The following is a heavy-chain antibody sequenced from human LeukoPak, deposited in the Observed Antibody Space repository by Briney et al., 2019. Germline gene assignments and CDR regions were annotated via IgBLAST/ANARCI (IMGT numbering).Heavy chain of an antibody. J-gene: IGHJ4*02. D-gene: IGHD6-19*01. CDR2: IIPIFGTA. Sequence: SVKVSCKASGGTFSSYAISWVRQAPGQGLEWMGGIIPIFGTANYAQKFQGRVTITADESTSTAYMELSSLRSEDTAVYYCASGTYSSGWLPFDYWGQGTLVTVSS. CDR3: ASGTYSSGWLPFDY. CDR1: GGTFSSYA. V-gene: IGHV1-69*13.